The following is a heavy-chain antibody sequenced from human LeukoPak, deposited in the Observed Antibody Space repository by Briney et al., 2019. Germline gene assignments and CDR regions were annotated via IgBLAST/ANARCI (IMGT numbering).Heavy chain of an antibody. J-gene: IGHJ4*02. Sequence: GESLRLSCAASGFTFSSYWMSWVRQAPAKGLEMVANIKQDGSEKYYVDAVKGRFTISIDNANNSLSLQMKSLRGEDMAVYYCARGIMITFGGVITPPRYYFDYWGQGSLVTVSS. CDR2: IKQDGSEK. CDR1: GFTFSSYW. D-gene: IGHD3-16*02. CDR3: ARGIMITFGGVITPPRYYFDY. V-gene: IGHV3-7*01.